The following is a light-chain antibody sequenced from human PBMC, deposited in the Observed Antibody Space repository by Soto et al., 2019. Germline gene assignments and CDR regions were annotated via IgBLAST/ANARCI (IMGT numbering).Light chain of an antibody. V-gene: IGLV2-23*01. CDR1: SSDVGSYNL. CDR2: EGS. J-gene: IGLJ1*01. CDR3: CSYAGSSTWV. Sequence: QSALTQPASVSGSPGQSITISCTGTSSDVGSYNLVSWYQQHPGKAPKLMIYEGSKRPSGVSNRFSGSKSGNTASLTISGLEAEDVSYYCCCSYAGSSTWVFGTGTKLTVL.